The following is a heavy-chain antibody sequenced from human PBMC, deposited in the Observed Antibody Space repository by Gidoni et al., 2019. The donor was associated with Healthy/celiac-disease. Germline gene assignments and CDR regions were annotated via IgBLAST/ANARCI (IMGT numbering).Heavy chain of an antibody. CDR3: AKDRGGDDYYFDY. Sequence: EVQLVESGGGLVQPGRSLRLSCAASGFTFDDYAMHWVRQAPGKGLEWVSGISWNSGSIGYADSVKGRFTISRDNAKNSLYLQMNSLRAEDTALYYCAKDRGGDDYYFDYWGQGTLVTVSS. V-gene: IGHV3-9*01. D-gene: IGHD4-17*01. J-gene: IGHJ4*02. CDR1: GFTFDDYA. CDR2: ISWNSGSI.